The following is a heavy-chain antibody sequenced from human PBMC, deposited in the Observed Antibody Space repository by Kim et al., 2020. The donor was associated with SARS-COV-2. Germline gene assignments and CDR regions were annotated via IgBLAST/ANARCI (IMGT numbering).Heavy chain of an antibody. Sequence: SETLSLTCTVSGGSISSYYWSWIRQPPGKGLEWIGYIYYSGSTNYNPSLKRRVTISVDTSKNQFSLKLTSVTAADTAGYYCARVSGSYNHFDYGGQGTLVTVSS. V-gene: IGHV4-59*13. CDR1: GGSISSYY. CDR2: IYYSGST. CDR3: ARVSGSYNHFDY. D-gene: IGHD1-26*01. J-gene: IGHJ4*02.